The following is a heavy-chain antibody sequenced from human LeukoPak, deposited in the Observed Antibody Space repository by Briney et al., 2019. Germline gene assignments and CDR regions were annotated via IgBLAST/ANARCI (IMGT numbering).Heavy chain of an antibody. CDR1: GYSISSGYY. CDR3: ARGASGYYDSSEDY. CDR2: IYHSGST. V-gene: IGHV4-38-2*01. D-gene: IGHD3-22*01. Sequence: PSETLSLTCAVSGYSISSGYYWGWIRQPPGKGLEWIGSIYHSGSTYYNPSLKSRVTISVDTSKNQFSLKLSSATAADTAVYYCARGASGYYDSSEDYWGQGTLVTVSS. J-gene: IGHJ4*02.